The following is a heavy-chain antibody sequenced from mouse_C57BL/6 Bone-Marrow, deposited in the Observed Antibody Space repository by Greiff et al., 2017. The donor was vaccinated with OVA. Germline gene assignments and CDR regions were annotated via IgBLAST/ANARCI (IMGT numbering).Heavy chain of an antibody. J-gene: IGHJ3*01. D-gene: IGHD2-3*01. CDR2: IDPENGDT. Sequence: EVQLQQSGAELVRPGASVKLSCTASGFNIKDDYMHWVKQRPEQGLEWIGWIDPENGDTEYASKFQGKATITADTSSNTAYLQLSSLTSEDTAVYYCTTSGDGYPWFAYWGPGTLVTVSA. CDR3: TTSGDGYPWFAY. CDR1: GFNIKDDY. V-gene: IGHV14-4*01.